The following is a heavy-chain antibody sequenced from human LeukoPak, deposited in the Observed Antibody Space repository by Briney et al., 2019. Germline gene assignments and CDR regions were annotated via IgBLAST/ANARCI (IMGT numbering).Heavy chain of an antibody. J-gene: IGHJ4*02. Sequence: PGGSLRLSCAASGFTFSSYGMHWVRQAPGKGLEWVAFIRYDGSNKYYADSVKGRFTISRDNSKNTLYLQMNSLRAEDTAVYYCAKDPGDIVLMVYAMGNYYSDSCGQGTLVTVSS. V-gene: IGHV3-30*02. CDR2: IRYDGSNK. CDR3: AKDPGDIVLMVYAMGNYYSDS. CDR1: GFTFSSYG. D-gene: IGHD2-8*01.